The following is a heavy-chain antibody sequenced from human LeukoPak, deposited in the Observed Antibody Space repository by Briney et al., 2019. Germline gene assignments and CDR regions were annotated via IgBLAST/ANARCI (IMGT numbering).Heavy chain of an antibody. J-gene: IGHJ4*02. Sequence: PGGSLRLSCAASGFTFSSYGMHWVRQAPGKGLEWVAFIRYDGSNKYYADSVKGRFTISRDNSKNTLYLQMSSLRVEDTAVYYCATLPYYYDSSGSYYFDYWGQGTLVTVSS. CDR1: GFTFSSYG. D-gene: IGHD3-22*01. V-gene: IGHV3-30*02. CDR3: ATLPYYYDSSGSYYFDY. CDR2: IRYDGSNK.